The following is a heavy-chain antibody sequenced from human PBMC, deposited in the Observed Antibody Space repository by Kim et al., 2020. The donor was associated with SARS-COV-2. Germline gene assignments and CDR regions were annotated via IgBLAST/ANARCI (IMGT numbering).Heavy chain of an antibody. J-gene: IGHJ4*02. CDR3: AKDHCSSTSCYGDY. D-gene: IGHD2-2*01. V-gene: IGHV3-23*01. CDR2: ST. Sequence: STYYAGPVKGRFTTSRDNSKNTRYLQMNSLRAEETAVYYCAKDHCSSTSCYGDYWGQGTLVTVSS.